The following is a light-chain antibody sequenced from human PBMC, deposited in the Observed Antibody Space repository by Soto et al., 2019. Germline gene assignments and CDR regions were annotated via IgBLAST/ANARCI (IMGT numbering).Light chain of an antibody. CDR3: QQYNSYALT. J-gene: IGKJ4*01. Sequence: DIQMTQSPSTLSASVGDRVTITCRASQSISSWLAWYQQKPGKAPKLLIYDASSLESGVPSRFSGSGSGTEFTLTISSLQPADFATYYCQQYNSYALTFGGGNKVEIK. CDR1: QSISSW. V-gene: IGKV1-5*01. CDR2: DAS.